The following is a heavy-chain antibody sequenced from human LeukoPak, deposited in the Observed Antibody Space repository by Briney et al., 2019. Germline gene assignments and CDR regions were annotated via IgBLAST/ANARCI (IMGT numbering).Heavy chain of an antibody. V-gene: IGHV3-30*04. D-gene: IGHD5/OR15-5a*01. CDR1: GFIFSDYP. CDR2: IGSDGTKK. CDR3: ARQMTSTRLFDS. J-gene: IGHJ4*02. Sequence: PGRSLRLSCVASGFIFSDYPFHWVRQSPDKGLEWVALIGSDGTKKYYADSVQGRFSVSRENSKNTPFLEMNTLRADDTAVYFCARQMTSTRLFDSWGQGTLVTVSS.